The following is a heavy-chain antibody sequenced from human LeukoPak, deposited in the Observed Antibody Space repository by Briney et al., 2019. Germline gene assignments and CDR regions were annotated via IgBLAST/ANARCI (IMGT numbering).Heavy chain of an antibody. Sequence: GESLKISCKGSGYSFTSYWIGWVRQMPGKGLEWKGIIYPGDSDTRYSPSFQGQVTISADKSISTAYLQWSSLKASDTAMYYCARGYCGGDCEANNWFDPWGQGTLVTVSS. D-gene: IGHD2-21*02. V-gene: IGHV5-51*01. CDR2: IYPGDSDT. CDR3: ARGYCGGDCEANNWFDP. J-gene: IGHJ5*02. CDR1: GYSFTSYW.